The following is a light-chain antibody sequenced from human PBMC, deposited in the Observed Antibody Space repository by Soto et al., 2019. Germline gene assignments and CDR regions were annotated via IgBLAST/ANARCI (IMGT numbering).Light chain of an antibody. CDR3: QQYGTSPLT. Sequence: EIVMTQSPAILSVSPGERGTLSCRASQDIGTKLAWYQQKPGQAPRLLIYGASSRATGIPDRFSGSGSGTDFTLTISRLEPEDFAVYYCQQYGTSPLTFGGGTKVDIK. J-gene: IGKJ4*01. V-gene: IGKV3-20*01. CDR2: GAS. CDR1: QDIGTK.